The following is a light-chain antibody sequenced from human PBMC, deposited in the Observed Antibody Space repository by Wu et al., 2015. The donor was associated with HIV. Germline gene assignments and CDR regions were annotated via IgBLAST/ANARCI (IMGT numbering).Light chain of an antibody. CDR3: QQYDSSPLFT. CDR2: GAS. Sequence: EIVLTQSPGTLSLSPGERATLSCRASQSVSSTYLAWYQQKPGQAPRLLIYGASSRATGIPDRFSGSGSGTDFTLTISRLEPEDFAVYYCQQYDSSPLFTFGPWDQSGY. CDR1: QSVSSTY. J-gene: IGKJ3*01. V-gene: IGKV3-20*01.